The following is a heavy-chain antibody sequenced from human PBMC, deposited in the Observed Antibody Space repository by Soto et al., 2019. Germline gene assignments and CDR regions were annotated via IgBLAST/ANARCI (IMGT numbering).Heavy chain of an antibody. CDR2: SYYSGST. CDR1: GGSISSGGYY. Sequence: QVQLQESGPGLVKPSQTLSLTCTVSGGSISSGGYYWSWIRQHPGKGLEWIGYSYYSGSTYDNPTLRSRVTLSVDTSKNQFSLKLSSVTAADTAVYYCARLASQRGGSSAGNWFDPWGQGTLVTVSS. D-gene: IGHD6-13*01. J-gene: IGHJ5*02. V-gene: IGHV4-31*03. CDR3: ARLASQRGGSSAGNWFDP.